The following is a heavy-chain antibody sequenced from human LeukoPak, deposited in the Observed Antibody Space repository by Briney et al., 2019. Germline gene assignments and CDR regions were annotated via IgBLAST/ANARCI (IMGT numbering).Heavy chain of an antibody. V-gene: IGHV3-23*01. J-gene: IGHJ4*02. CDR1: GFTFNTYA. CDR3: AKVRGRVLGPDFGYYFDY. D-gene: IGHD2-8*02. Sequence: GGSLRLSCAASGFTFNTYAMSWVRQAPGKGLEGVSALSDSGGSTSYADSVRGQFTISRDNSRNTLYLQMNSLRADDTAVYYCAKVRGRVLGPDFGYYFDYWGQGTVVTVSS. CDR2: LSDSGGST.